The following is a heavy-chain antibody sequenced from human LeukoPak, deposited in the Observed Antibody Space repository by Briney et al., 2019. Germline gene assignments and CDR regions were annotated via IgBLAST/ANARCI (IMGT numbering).Heavy chain of an antibody. CDR3: ARGGSTYYYDSSGYYLLTPFDY. Sequence: GASVKVSCKASGYTFTGYYMHWVRQAPGQGLEWMGWINPNSGGTNYAQKFQGRVTMTRDTSISTAYMELSRLRSDDTAVYYCARGGSTYYYDSSGYYLLTPFDYWGQGTLVTVSS. CDR1: GYTFTGYY. D-gene: IGHD3-22*01. J-gene: IGHJ4*02. V-gene: IGHV1-2*02. CDR2: INPNSGGT.